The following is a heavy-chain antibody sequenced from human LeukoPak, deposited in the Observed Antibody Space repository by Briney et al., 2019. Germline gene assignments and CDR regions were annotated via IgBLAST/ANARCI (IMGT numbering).Heavy chain of an antibody. D-gene: IGHD3-9*01. CDR2: ISSSGSTI. J-gene: IGHJ4*02. CDR3: ARGEYDILTGYYTAFDY. V-gene: IGHV3-11*04. CDR1: GFTFSDYY. Sequence: GGSLRLSCAASGFTFSDYYMSWIRQAPGKGLEWVSYISSSGSTIYYADSVKVRFTISRDNAKNSLYLQMNSLRAEDTAVYYCARGEYDILTGYYTAFDYWGQGTLVTVSS.